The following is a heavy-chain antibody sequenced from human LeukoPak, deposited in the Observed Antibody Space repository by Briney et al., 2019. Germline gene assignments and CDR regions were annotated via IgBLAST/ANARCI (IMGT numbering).Heavy chain of an antibody. CDR3: ARDSHTGASLGNWFDP. CDR1: GFTFSSYS. Sequence: GGSLRLSCAASGFTFSSYSMNWVRQAPGKGLEWVSSISSSSSYIYYADSVKGRFTISRDNAKNSLYLQMNSLRAEDTAVYYCARDSHTGASLGNWFDPWGQGTLVTVSS. J-gene: IGHJ5*02. V-gene: IGHV3-21*01. CDR2: ISSSSSYI. D-gene: IGHD1-14*01.